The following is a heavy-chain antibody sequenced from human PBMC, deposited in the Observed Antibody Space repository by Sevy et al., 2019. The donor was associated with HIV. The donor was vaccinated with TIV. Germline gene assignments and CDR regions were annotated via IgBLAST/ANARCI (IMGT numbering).Heavy chain of an antibody. D-gene: IGHD3-22*01. CDR1: GFTFSSYA. Sequence: GGSLRLSCAASGFTFSSYAMSWVRQAPGKGLEWVSAISGSGGSTYYADSVKGRFTISRDNSKNTLYLQMNSLRAEDTAVYYCARDESFSLIVVDLDYWGQGTLVTVSS. V-gene: IGHV3-23*01. J-gene: IGHJ4*02. CDR3: ARDESFSLIVVDLDY. CDR2: ISGSGGST.